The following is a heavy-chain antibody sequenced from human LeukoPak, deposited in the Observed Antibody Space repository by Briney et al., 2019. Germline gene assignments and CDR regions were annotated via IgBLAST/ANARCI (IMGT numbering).Heavy chain of an antibody. CDR2: IYSGGGT. V-gene: IGHV3-53*03. Sequence: GGSLRLSCAASGFTVSSNYMSWVRQAPGKGLEWVSVIYSGGGTYYADSVKGRFTISRDNAKNSLYLQMNSLRAEDTAVYYCATDYRYYDSNPFFDSWGQGTLVTVSS. J-gene: IGHJ4*02. CDR1: GFTVSSNY. CDR3: ATDYRYYDSNPFFDS. D-gene: IGHD3-9*01.